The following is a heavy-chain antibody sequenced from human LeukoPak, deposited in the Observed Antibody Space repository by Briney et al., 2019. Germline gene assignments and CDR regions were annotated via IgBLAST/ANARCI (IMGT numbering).Heavy chain of an antibody. CDR1: GFTFSSYG. J-gene: IGHJ4*02. V-gene: IGHV3-7*01. Sequence: GGSLRLSCAASGFTFSSYGMSWVRQAPGKGLEWVANIKQDGSEKYYVDSVKGRFTISRDNAKNSLYLQMNSLRAEDTAVYYYARAQVDYDYVWGSYRLYYFDYWGQGTLVTVSS. CDR3: ARAQVDYDYVWGSYRLYYFDY. CDR2: IKQDGSEK. D-gene: IGHD3-16*02.